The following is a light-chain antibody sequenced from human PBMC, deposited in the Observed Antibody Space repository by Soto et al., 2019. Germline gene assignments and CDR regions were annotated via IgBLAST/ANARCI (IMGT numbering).Light chain of an antibody. V-gene: IGKV3-15*01. CDR2: GAS. CDR3: QQYNNWRT. CDR1: QSVSSN. J-gene: IGKJ1*01. Sequence: ERVMTQSPATLSVSPGERATLSCRASQSVSSNLAWYQQKPGQAPGLLIYGASTRATGIPARFSGSGSGTEFTLTISSLQSEDFAVYYCQQYNNWRTFGQGTKVDIK.